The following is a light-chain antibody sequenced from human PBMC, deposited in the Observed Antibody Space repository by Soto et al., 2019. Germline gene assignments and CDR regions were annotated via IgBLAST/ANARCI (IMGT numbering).Light chain of an antibody. Sequence: EIVLTQSPGTLSLSPGERVALSCRTSQTVSSTYVAWYQQKPGQAPRLLLYGASRRAAGIPDRFSGSGSGTDYTLTISRLEPEDFAVYYCQQHGSSPRTFGQGTKVEIK. CDR2: GAS. CDR3: QQHGSSPRT. J-gene: IGKJ1*01. V-gene: IGKV3-20*01. CDR1: QTVSSTY.